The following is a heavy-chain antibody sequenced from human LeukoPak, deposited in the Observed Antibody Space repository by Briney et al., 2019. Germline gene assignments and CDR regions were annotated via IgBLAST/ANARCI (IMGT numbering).Heavy chain of an antibody. CDR2: ISGSGGST. V-gene: IGHV3-23*01. D-gene: IGHD3-10*01. Sequence: GGSLRLSCAASGFTFSSYAMSWVRQAPGKGLEWVSAISGSGGSTYYADSVKGRFTISRDNSKNTLYLQMNSLRAEDTAVYYCAKVRCERGCYYYYGMDVWGQGTTVTVSS. J-gene: IGHJ6*02. CDR3: AKVRCERGCYYYYGMDV. CDR1: GFTFSSYA.